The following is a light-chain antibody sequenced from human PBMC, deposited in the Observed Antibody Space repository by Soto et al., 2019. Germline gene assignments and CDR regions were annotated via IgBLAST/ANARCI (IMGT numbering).Light chain of an antibody. CDR3: QTWGTGMV. CDR2: LNSDGSH. J-gene: IGLJ2*01. V-gene: IGLV4-69*01. Sequence: QAVVTQSPSASASLGASVKLTCTLSSGHSSYAIAWHQQQPEKGPRYLMKLNSDGSHSKGDGIPDRFSGSSSGAERYLTISSLQSEDEAVYYCQTWGTGMVFGGGTKLTVL. CDR1: SGHSSYA.